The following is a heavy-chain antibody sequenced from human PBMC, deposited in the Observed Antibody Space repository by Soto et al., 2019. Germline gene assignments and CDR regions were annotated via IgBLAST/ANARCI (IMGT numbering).Heavy chain of an antibody. CDR2: IESSGST. J-gene: IGHJ6*02. D-gene: IGHD6-19*01. Sequence: PSETLSLTCTVSGASISSGVYYWTWIRQHPGKGLEWIGYIESSGSTFFNPSLKSRVAISVDPSKNQVSLKLSSVTAADTAVYYCASSPVTGIYYAMDVWGQGTTVTVSS. V-gene: IGHV4-31*03. CDR3: ASSPVTGIYYAMDV. CDR1: GASISSGVYY.